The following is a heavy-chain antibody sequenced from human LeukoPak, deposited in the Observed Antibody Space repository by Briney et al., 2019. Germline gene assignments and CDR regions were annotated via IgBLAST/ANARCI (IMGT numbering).Heavy chain of an antibody. J-gene: IGHJ4*02. D-gene: IGHD3-9*01. V-gene: IGHV4-59*01. CDR1: GGSISSYY. CDR3: ARDPSGYDIKLGRDY. Sequence: SETLSLTCTVSGGSISSYYWSWIRQPPGKGLEWLGYIYYSGSTNYNPSLKSRVTISVDTSKNQFSLKLSSVTAADTAVYYCARDPSGYDIKLGRDYWGQGTLVTVSS. CDR2: IYYSGST.